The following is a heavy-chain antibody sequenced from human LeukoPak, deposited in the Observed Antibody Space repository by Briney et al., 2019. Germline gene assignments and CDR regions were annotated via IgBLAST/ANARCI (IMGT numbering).Heavy chain of an antibody. J-gene: IGHJ5*02. CDR3: ARDYNRGIPSSGWFDP. CDR1: GFTFSSYA. D-gene: IGHD1-14*01. V-gene: IGHV3-30*01. CDR2: ISYDGSNK. Sequence: GGFLRLSCAASGFTFSSYAMHWVRQAPGKGLEWVAVISYDGSNKYYADSVKGRFTISRDNSKNTLYLQMNSLRAEDTAVYYCARDYNRGIPSSGWFDPWGQGTLVTVSS.